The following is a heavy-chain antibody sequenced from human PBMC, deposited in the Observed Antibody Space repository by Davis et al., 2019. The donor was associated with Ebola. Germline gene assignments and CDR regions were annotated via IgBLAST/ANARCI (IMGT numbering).Heavy chain of an antibody. Sequence: SETLSLTCTVSGGSFSTYYWSWVRQPPGKGLEWVGYIYYSGTTHYNPSLRGRVTISVDTSKKLFSLKLGSVTAADTAVYYCARGSQWLGPDYWGQGTLVTVSS. CDR1: GGSFSTYY. CDR2: IYYSGTT. D-gene: IGHD6-19*01. CDR3: ARGSQWLGPDY. J-gene: IGHJ4*02. V-gene: IGHV4-59*01.